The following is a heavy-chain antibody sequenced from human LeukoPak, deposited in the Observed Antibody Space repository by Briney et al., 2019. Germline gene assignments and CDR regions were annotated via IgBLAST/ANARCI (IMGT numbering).Heavy chain of an antibody. Sequence: PSETLSLTCTVSGGSMSGFFWTWIRQPPGRELEWIGSIYYSGSSTKYNPSHKSRVTISVDTSKSQFSLNLNSATAADTAVYYCARTSRHFYGSGTNLTPWPAGMDVWGQGTTVTVSS. V-gene: IGHV4-59*01. D-gene: IGHD3-10*01. J-gene: IGHJ6*02. CDR1: GGSMSGFF. CDR3: ARTSRHFYGSGTNLTPWPAGMDV. CDR2: IYYSGSST.